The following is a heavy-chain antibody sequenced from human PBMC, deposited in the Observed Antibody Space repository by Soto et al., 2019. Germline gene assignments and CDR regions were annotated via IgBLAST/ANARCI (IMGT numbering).Heavy chain of an antibody. Sequence: SETLSLTCTVSGGSISNDNYYWGWIRQSPGKGLLWFVSFFYCGSIFYSPSLKSRVTISVDTSENQFSLKLFSVTAADTFLYYCARRVVRGVYGDYFDSWGQGTLVTVSS. CDR2: FFYCGSI. D-gene: IGHD3-10*01. CDR1: GGSISNDNYY. CDR3: ARRVVRGVYGDYFDS. J-gene: IGHJ4*02. V-gene: IGHV4-39*01.